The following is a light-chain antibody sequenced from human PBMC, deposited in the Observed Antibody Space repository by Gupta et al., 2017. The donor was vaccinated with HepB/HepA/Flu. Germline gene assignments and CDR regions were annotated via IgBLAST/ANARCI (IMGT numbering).Light chain of an antibody. CDR1: SSNIGTNY. V-gene: IGLV1-47*01. CDR2: KTN. CDR3: AAWDDSVSGPV. J-gene: IGLJ3*02. Sequence: GTPGQRVTISCFGSSSNIGTNYVYWYKQPPGTAPQLLIYKTNQRPSWVPDRFSGSKSGTSASLAISGLRSEDEVDYYCAAWDDSVSGPVFGGGTKLTV.